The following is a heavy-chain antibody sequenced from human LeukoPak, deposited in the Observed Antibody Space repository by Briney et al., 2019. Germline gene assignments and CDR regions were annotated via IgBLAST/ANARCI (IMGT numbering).Heavy chain of an antibody. CDR3: AKSDCGGDCHLLDY. V-gene: IGHV3-23*01. Sequence: GGSLRLSCAASGFTFSTYAMSWVRQAPGKGLEWVSHFGGSGGTIYYADSVKGRFTISRDNSKNTLYLQMNSLRAEDTAVYYCAKSDCGGDCHLLDYWGQGTLVTVSS. CDR2: FGGSGGTI. J-gene: IGHJ4*02. D-gene: IGHD2-21*02. CDR1: GFTFSTYA.